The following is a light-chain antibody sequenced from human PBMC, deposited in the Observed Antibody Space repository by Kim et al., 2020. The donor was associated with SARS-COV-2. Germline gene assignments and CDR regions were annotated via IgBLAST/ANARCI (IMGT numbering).Light chain of an antibody. Sequence: SITISCTGTSSDVGSYNLVSWYQQHPGKAPKLMIYEGSKRPSGVSNRFSGSKSGNTASLTISGLQAEDEADYYCCSYAGSSTLPYVFGTGTKVTVL. CDR2: EGS. CDR1: SSDVGSYNL. CDR3: CSYAGSSTLPYV. J-gene: IGLJ1*01. V-gene: IGLV2-23*01.